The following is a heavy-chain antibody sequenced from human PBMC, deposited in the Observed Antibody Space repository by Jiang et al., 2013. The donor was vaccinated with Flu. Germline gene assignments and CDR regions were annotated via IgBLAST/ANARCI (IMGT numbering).Heavy chain of an antibody. CDR1: GGSISSSNW. CDR3: AREGVYDSSGYYYFDY. D-gene: IGHD3-22*01. J-gene: IGHJ4*02. CDR2: IYHSGST. V-gene: IGHV4-4*02. Sequence: GSGLVKPSGTLSLTCAVSGGSISSSNWWSWVRQPPGKGLEWIGEIYHSGSTNYNPSLKSRVTISVDKSKNQFSLKLSSVTAADTAVYYCAREGVYDSSGYYYFDYWGQGTLVTVSS.